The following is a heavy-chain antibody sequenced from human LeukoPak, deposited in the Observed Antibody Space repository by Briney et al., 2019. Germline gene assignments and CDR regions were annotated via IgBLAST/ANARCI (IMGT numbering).Heavy chain of an antibody. Sequence: AGGSLTLSCATSGFIFDNYGMSWLRQAPGKGLEGVSGIHWRGGSTVYAGSVRGRFTISRHNAKTSVFLQTNSLRLEDRALYYCARGPEWADYWGQGTLVTVSS. CDR2: IHWRGGST. CDR1: GFIFDNYG. J-gene: IGHJ4*02. CDR3: ARGPEWADY. D-gene: IGHD3-3*01. V-gene: IGHV3-20*04.